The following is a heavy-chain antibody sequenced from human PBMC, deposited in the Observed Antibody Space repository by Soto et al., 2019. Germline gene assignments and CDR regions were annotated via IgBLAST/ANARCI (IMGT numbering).Heavy chain of an antibody. V-gene: IGHV4-39*02. J-gene: IGHJ6*02. Sequence: SETLSLTCTVSGVSISSYYWGWIRQPPGKGLEWIGSIYYSGSTYYNPSLKSRVTISVDTSKNQFSLKLISVTAADTAVYYCARDESRYCSGGSCHHYYYYGMDVWGQGTTVTVSS. D-gene: IGHD2-15*01. CDR3: ARDESRYCSGGSCHHYYYYGMDV. CDR2: IYYSGST. CDR1: GVSISSYY.